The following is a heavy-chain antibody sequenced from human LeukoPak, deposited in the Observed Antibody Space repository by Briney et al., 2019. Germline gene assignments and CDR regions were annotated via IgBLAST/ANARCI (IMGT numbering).Heavy chain of an antibody. V-gene: IGHV3-66*01. J-gene: IGHJ5*01. Sequence: GGSLRLSCAASGFTVSSNYMSWVRRAAGKGLEWVSGIYSGGSTYYADSVKGRFAISRDNSKNTLYLQMNSLRADDTAVYYCARIQSLASSFSSFDSWGQGTLVTVSS. D-gene: IGHD6-13*01. CDR3: ARIQSLASSFSSFDS. CDR1: GFTVSSNY. CDR2: IYSGGST.